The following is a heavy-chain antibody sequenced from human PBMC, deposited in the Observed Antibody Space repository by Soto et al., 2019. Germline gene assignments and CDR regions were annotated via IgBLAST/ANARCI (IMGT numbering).Heavy chain of an antibody. Sequence: QITLKESGPTLVKPTQTLTLTCTFSGFSVSTSGVGVAWIRQPPGKALEWLALIYWDGDERYSPFLQSRVTITKDTSKNQVVLTMTNMDPVDTATYYCAHKGCRGAGMDVWGQGTTVTVSS. CDR3: AHKGCRGAGMDV. CDR1: GFSVSTSGVG. V-gene: IGHV2-5*02. D-gene: IGHD2-15*01. CDR2: IYWDGDE. J-gene: IGHJ6*02.